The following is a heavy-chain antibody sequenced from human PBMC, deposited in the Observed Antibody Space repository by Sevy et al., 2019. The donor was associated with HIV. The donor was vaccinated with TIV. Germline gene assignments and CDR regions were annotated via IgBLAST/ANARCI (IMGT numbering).Heavy chain of an antibody. Sequence: ASVKVSCKVSGYTFSTYRITWVRQAPGQGLEWMGWISPHNGDTNYAQKLQGRVTMITDTSTSTAYMEPRSLRSDDTAVYYCARAYCSGGRCYSLAYWGQGTLVTVSS. D-gene: IGHD2-15*01. J-gene: IGHJ4*02. V-gene: IGHV1-18*01. CDR2: ISPHNGDT. CDR1: GYTFSTYR. CDR3: ARAYCSGGRCYSLAY.